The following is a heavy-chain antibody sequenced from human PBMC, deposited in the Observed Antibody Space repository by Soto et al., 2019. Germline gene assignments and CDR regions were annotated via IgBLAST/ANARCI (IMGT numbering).Heavy chain of an antibody. CDR1: GYTFTTYY. CDR2: INPSGGST. D-gene: IGHD6-6*01. V-gene: IGHV1-46*01. J-gene: IGHJ4*02. Sequence: GASVKVSCKASGYTFTTYYMYWVRQAPGQGLEWMGIINPSGGSTSFAQKFQGRVTMTRDTSTSTVYMELISPTSEDTAVYYCARDVGMASRPYLDYWGQGTLVTVSS. CDR3: ARDVGMASRPYLDY.